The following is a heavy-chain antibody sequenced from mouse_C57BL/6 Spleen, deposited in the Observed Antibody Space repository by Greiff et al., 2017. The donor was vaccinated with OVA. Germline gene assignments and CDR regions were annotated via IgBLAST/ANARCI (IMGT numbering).Heavy chain of an antibody. CDR1: GYTFTSYW. Sequence: VQLQQPGAELVMPGASVKLSCKASGYTFTSYWMHWVKQRPGQGLEWIGEIDPSDSYTNYNQQFKGKSTLTVDKSSSTAYMQLSSLTSEDSAVYYCARYYYGSIYYFDYWGQGTTLTVSS. D-gene: IGHD1-1*01. J-gene: IGHJ2*01. CDR3: ARYYYGSIYYFDY. CDR2: IDPSDSYT. V-gene: IGHV1-69*01.